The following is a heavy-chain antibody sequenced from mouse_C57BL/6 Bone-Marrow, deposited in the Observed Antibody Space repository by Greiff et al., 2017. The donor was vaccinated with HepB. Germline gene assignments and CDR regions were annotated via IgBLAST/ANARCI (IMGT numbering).Heavy chain of an antibody. CDR3: ARVDYGFAY. CDR2: ISDGGSYT. D-gene: IGHD2-4*01. Sequence: DVKLVESGGGLVKPGGSLKLSCAASGFTFSSYAMSWVRQTPEKRLEWVATISDGGSYTYYPDNVKGRFTISRDNAKNNLYLQMSHLKSEDTAMYYCARVDYGFAYWGQGTLVTVSA. V-gene: IGHV5-4*03. J-gene: IGHJ3*01. CDR1: GFTFSSYA.